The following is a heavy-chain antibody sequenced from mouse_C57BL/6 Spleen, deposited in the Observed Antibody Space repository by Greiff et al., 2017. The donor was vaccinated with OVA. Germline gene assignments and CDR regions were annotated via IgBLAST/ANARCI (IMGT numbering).Heavy chain of an antibody. V-gene: IGHV1-61*01. J-gene: IGHJ1*03. CDR3: ARPPYYYGSGYFDV. D-gene: IGHD1-1*01. CDR1: GYTFTSYW. Sequence: VQLQQPGAELVRPGSSVKLSCKASGYTFTSYWMDWVKQRPGQGLEWIGNIYPSDSETHYNQKFKDKATLTVDKSSSTAYMQLSSLTSEDSAVYYCARPPYYYGSGYFDVWGTGTTVTVSS. CDR2: IYPSDSET.